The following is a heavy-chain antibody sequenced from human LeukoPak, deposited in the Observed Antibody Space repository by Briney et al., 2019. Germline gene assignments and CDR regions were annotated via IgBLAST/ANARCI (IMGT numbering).Heavy chain of an antibody. CDR3: AKGRAGNYYYDSSDY. CDR2: ISYDGSNK. CDR1: GFTFSSYA. V-gene: IGHV3-30*04. Sequence: GGSLRLSCAASGFTFSSYAMHWVRQAPGKGLEWVAVISYDGSNKYYADSVKGRFTISRDNSKNTLYLQMNSLRAEDTAVYYCAKGRAGNYYYDSSDYWGQGTLVTVSS. D-gene: IGHD3-22*01. J-gene: IGHJ4*02.